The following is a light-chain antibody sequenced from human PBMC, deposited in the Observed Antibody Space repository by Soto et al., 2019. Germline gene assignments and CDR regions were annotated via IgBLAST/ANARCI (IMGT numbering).Light chain of an antibody. J-gene: IGKJ1*01. CDR2: GAS. V-gene: IGKV3-20*01. CDR3: QDYGSSRT. Sequence: EVVLMQSPGTLSLSAGERATLSCRASQSVTYSYLAWYQQKPGQAPRLLIYGASMRATDIPDRFSGSGSETYFTLTITRLEPDDSAVYYCQDYGSSRTFGQGTKVEMK. CDR1: QSVTYSY.